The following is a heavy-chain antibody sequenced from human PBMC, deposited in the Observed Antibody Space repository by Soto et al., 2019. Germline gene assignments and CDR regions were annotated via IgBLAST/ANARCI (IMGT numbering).Heavy chain of an antibody. V-gene: IGHV3-49*03. D-gene: IGHD2-8*01. J-gene: IGHJ5*01. CDR2: IRSKAYGGTT. CDR1: GFTFGDYA. Sequence: GGSLRLSCTASGFTFGDYAMSWFRQAPGKGLEWVGFIRSKAYGGTTEYAASVKGRFTISRDDSKSIAYLQMNSLKTEDTAVYYCTTNLGYCTNGVCPNLFDSWGQGSFVLGSS. CDR3: TTNLGYCTNGVCPNLFDS.